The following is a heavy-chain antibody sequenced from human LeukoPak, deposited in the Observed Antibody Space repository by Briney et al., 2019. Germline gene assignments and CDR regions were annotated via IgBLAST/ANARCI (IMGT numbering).Heavy chain of an antibody. D-gene: IGHD1-20*01. CDR3: ARDQGLVSSYNWNRNAFDI. CDR1: GDSVSSNSAA. J-gene: IGHJ3*02. V-gene: IGHV6-1*01. CDR2: TYYRSKWYN. Sequence: SQTLSLTCAISGDSVSSNSAAWNWIRQSPSRGLEWLGRTYYRSKWYNDYAVSVKSRITINPDTSKNQFSLQLNSVTPEDTAVYYCARDQGLVSSYNWNRNAFDIWGQGTMVTVSS.